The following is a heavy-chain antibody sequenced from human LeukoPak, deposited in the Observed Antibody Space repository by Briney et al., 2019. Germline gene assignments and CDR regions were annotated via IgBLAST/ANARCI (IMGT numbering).Heavy chain of an antibody. CDR2: FVPGSGEI. J-gene: IGHJ4*02. D-gene: IGHD5-12*01. V-gene: IGHV1-24*01. CDR3: ARGGDSIRGFFGYEN. Sequence: ASEKVSFKVSGYSVTKLCTHWGWQAPGKGLGWKGGFVPGSGEIIYEQKFQDSVTMTEDTSTDTAYMELSSLRSEDTAVYYCARGGDSIRGFFGYENWGQGTLVTVSS. CDR1: GYSVTKLC.